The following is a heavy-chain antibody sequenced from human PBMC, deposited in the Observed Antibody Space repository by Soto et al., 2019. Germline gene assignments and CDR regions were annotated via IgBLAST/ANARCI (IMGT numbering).Heavy chain of an antibody. CDR2: IFSTGST. Sequence: QVQLQESGPGLVKPSETLSLTCTVSGVSVSSGSYYWSWIRQPPGKGLEWIGHIFSTGSTNYNPSLKSRATISADTSKNQFSLKLNSVTAADTAVYYCARVRGYTSGYDPRYYFDYWGQGTLVTVSS. V-gene: IGHV4-61*01. CDR1: GVSVSSGSYY. D-gene: IGHD5-18*01. J-gene: IGHJ4*02. CDR3: ARVRGYTSGYDPRYYFDY.